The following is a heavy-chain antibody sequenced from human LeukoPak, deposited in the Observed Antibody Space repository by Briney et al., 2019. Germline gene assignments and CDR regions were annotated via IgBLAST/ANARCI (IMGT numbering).Heavy chain of an antibody. CDR2: IYYSGST. J-gene: IGHJ5*02. Sequence: SETLSLTCTVSGGSISSYYWSRLRQPPGKGLEWIGYIYYSGSTSYNPSLKSRVTISVDTSKNQFSLKLSSVTAADTAVYYCARLIRIWFDPWGQGTLVTVSS. V-gene: IGHV4-59*01. CDR3: ARLIRIWFDP. D-gene: IGHD1-14*01. CDR1: GGSISSYY.